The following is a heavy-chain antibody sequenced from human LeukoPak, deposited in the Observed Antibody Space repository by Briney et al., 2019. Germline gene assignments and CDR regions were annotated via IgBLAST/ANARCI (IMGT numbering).Heavy chain of an antibody. CDR2: ISYDGSNA. D-gene: IGHD2-2*03. CDR3: VRDGYCGSATCSGWFDP. Sequence: GRSLRLSCAASGISFSRYAMHWVRQAPGKGLEWVAVISYDGSNAYHADSVKGRFTISRDNSKNTLYIQMNSLRPEDTAVNYCVRDGYCGSATCSGWFDPWGQGTLVTVSS. J-gene: IGHJ5*02. CDR1: GISFSRYA. V-gene: IGHV3-30*04.